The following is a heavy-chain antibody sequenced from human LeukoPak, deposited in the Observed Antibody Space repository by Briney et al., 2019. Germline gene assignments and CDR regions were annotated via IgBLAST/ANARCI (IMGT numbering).Heavy chain of an antibody. D-gene: IGHD3-10*01. J-gene: IGHJ4*02. Sequence: ASVKVSCKASGGTFSSYAISWVRQAPGQGLEWMGGIIPIFGTANYAQKFQGRVTITADESTSTAYMELSSLRSEDTAVYYCARELDGSGSPFDYWGQGTLVTVSS. V-gene: IGHV1-69*13. CDR2: IIPIFGTA. CDR1: GGTFSSYA. CDR3: ARELDGSGSPFDY.